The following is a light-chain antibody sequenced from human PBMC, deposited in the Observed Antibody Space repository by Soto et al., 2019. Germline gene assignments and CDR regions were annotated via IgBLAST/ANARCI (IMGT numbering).Light chain of an antibody. J-gene: IGKJ1*01. CDR2: GAS. Sequence: EIVLTQYPGTLSLSPGERAPLSCRASQSVSSSYLAWYQQKPGQAPRLLIYGASSRATGIPDRFSGSGSGTDFTLTISSLQPDDFATYYCQQYNSYSTSAQRAKVDI. CDR3: QQYNSYST. CDR1: QSVSSSY. V-gene: IGKV3-20*01.